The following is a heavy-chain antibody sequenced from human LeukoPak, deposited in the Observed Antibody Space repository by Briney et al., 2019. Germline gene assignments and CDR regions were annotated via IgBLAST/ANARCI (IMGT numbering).Heavy chain of an antibody. CDR2: IIPILGIA. D-gene: IGHD5-18*01. V-gene: IGHV1-69*04. CDR3: ASPLHDTAMGNYYFDY. J-gene: IGHJ4*02. CDR1: GGTFGSYA. Sequence: SVKVSCKASGGTFGSYAISWVRQAPGQVLEWMGRIIPILGIANYAQKFQGRVTITADKSTSTAYMELSSLRSEDTAVYYCASPLHDTAMGNYYFDYWGQGTLVTVSS.